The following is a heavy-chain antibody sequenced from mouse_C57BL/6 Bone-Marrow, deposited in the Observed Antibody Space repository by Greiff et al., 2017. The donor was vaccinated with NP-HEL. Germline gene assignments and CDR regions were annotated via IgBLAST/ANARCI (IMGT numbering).Heavy chain of an antibody. J-gene: IGHJ1*03. Sequence: EVNVVESGAELVKPGASVKLSCTASGFNINDYYMHWVKQRTEQGLEWIGRIDPEDGETKYAPKFQGKATITADTSSNTAYLQLSSLTSEDTAVYYCAPITTVVYWYFDVWGTGTTVTVSS. D-gene: IGHD1-1*01. CDR2: IDPEDGET. CDR1: GFNINDYY. V-gene: IGHV14-2*01. CDR3: APITTVVYWYFDV.